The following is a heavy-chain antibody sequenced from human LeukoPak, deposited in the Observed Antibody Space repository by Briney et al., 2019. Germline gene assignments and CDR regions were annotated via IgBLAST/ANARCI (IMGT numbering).Heavy chain of an antibody. V-gene: IGHV4-39*01. CDR3: ARCLWFGENFDY. CDR2: IYYSGST. J-gene: IGHJ4*02. CDR1: GGSISSSSYY. Sequence: SETLSLTCTVSGGSISSSSYYWGWIRQPPGKGLEWIGSIYYSGSTYYNPSLKSRVTISVDTSKNQFSLMLSSVTAADTAVYYCARCLWFGENFDYWGQGTLVTVSS. D-gene: IGHD3-10*01.